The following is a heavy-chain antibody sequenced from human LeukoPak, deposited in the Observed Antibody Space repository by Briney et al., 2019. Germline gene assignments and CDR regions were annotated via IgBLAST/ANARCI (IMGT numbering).Heavy chain of an antibody. D-gene: IGHD3-10*01. Sequence: SQTLSLTCTVAGGFISSGGYYWSWIRQCPGKGLEWIGYIYYTGNTYYNPSLKSRVAISVDTSKSQFSLKLTSVTAADTAVYYCARDNSGVLDYWGQGTLVTVSS. CDR3: ARDNSGVLDY. CDR1: GGFISSGGYY. CDR2: IYYTGNT. J-gene: IGHJ4*02. V-gene: IGHV4-31*03.